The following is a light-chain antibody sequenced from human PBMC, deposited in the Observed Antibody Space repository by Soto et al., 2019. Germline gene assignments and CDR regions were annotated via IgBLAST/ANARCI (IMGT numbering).Light chain of an antibody. Sequence: RSPGQSDTISCTGTSSDIGGYNSVSWYQQHPGKAPKVMIYDVTKRPSGVPDRFSGSKSGNTASLTVSALQAEDEADYYCSSYTDTKSLVFGTGTKVTAL. V-gene: IGLV2-8*02. J-gene: IGLJ1*01. CDR3: SSYTDTKSLV. CDR1: SSDIGGYNS. CDR2: DVT.